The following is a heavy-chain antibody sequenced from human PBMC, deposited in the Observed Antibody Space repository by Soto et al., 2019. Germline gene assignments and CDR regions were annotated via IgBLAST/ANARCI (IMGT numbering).Heavy chain of an antibody. J-gene: IGHJ3*02. CDR2: IYYSGST. CDR1: GGSINSYY. D-gene: IGHD4-17*01. CDR3: ARSMTTVTTYAFDI. Sequence: XXTLSLTFTVSGGSINSYYWRWILQPPGKGLEWIGYIYYSGSTNYNSSLKSRVTISVDTSKNQFSLRLSSVTAADTAVYYCARSMTTVTTYAFDIWGQGTMVTVSS. V-gene: IGHV4-59*12.